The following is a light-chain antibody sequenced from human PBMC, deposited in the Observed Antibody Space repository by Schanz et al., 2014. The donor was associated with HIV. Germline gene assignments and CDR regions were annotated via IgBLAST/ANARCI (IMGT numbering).Light chain of an antibody. CDR2: GAS. CDR3: QQYNNWPPWT. V-gene: IGKV3D-15*01. J-gene: IGKJ1*01. CDR1: QSVSSSY. Sequence: EMVMTQSPATLSASPGERATLSCGASQSVSSSYLAWYQQKPGLAPRLLIYGASSRAAGIPDRFSGSGSGTDFTLTISSLQSEDFAVYYCQQYNNWPPWTFGQGTKVEIK.